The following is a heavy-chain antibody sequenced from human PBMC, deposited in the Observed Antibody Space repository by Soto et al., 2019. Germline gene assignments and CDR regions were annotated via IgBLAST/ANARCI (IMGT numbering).Heavy chain of an antibody. Sequence: SETLSLTCTVSGDSISSSSYYWGWIRQPPGKGLEWIGSIYYSGSTYYNPSLKSRVTISVDTSKNQFSLKLSSVTAADTAVYYCARAHYGDYGYGMDVWGQGTTVTVSS. V-gene: IGHV4-39*07. J-gene: IGHJ6*02. CDR2: IYYSGST. CDR3: ARAHYGDYGYGMDV. D-gene: IGHD4-17*01. CDR1: GDSISSSSYY.